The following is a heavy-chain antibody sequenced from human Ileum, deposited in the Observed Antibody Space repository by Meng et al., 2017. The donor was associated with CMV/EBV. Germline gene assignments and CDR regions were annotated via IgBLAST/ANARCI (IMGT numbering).Heavy chain of an antibody. CDR2: IRQDGTEI. CDR3: AREVFVGSLGFGMDV. Sequence: GESLKISCAASGFTFSDYWMSWVRQAPGKGLEWVANIRQDGTEIHYVDSVKGRFTMSRDNAKKSLYLQMNSLRAEDTAVYYCAREVFVGSLGFGMDVWGQGTTVTVSS. D-gene: IGHD1-26*01. V-gene: IGHV3-7*01. CDR1: GFTFSDYW. J-gene: IGHJ6*02.